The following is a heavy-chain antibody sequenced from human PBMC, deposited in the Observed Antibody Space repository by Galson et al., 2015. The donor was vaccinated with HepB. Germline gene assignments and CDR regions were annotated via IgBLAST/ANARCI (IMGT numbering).Heavy chain of an antibody. CDR3: ARTTSGQWYFDL. Sequence: SLRLSCAASGFTFSSYGMHWVRQAPGKGLEWVAFIRYDGSNKYYADSVKGRFTISRDNSKNTLYLQMNSLRAEDTAVYYCARTTSGQWYFDLWGRGTLVTVSS. J-gene: IGHJ2*01. V-gene: IGHV3-30*02. D-gene: IGHD1-14*01. CDR1: GFTFSSYG. CDR2: IRYDGSNK.